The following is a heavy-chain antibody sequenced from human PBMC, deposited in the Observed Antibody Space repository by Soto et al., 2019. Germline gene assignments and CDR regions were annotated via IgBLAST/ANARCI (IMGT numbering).Heavy chain of an antibody. CDR1: GFTFGSYW. V-gene: IGHV3-74*01. CDR3: ARDGEGLAH. CDR2: ISPDGTST. J-gene: IGHJ4*02. D-gene: IGHD3-10*01. Sequence: GSLRLSCAASGFTFGSYWMQWVRQAPGKGLVWVSRISPDGTSTSNADSVKGRFTISRDNTKNTLHLQMDSLRVEDTAVYYCARDGEGLAHWGQGTLDTVSS.